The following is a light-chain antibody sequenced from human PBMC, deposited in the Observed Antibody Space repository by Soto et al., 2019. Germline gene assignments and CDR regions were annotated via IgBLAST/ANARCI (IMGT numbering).Light chain of an antibody. Sequence: QSVLTQPASVSGSPGQSITISCTGTSSDVGGYNYVSWYQQHPGKAPKLMIYDVSNRPSGVSNRFSGSKSGNTASLTISGLQAEDEADYYCSSYTSSSTPVVLGGGTQLTVL. J-gene: IGLJ2*01. CDR1: SSDVGGYNY. CDR3: SSYTSSSTPVV. V-gene: IGLV2-14*01. CDR2: DVS.